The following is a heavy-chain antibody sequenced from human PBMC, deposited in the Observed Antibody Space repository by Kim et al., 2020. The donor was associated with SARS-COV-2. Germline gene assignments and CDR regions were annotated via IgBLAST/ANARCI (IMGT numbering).Heavy chain of an antibody. J-gene: IGHJ4*01. V-gene: IGHV4-34*01. CDR3: ARIEVFDFDF. CDR2: INHSGST. Sequence: SETLSLTCAVYGGSFSNYYWSWIRQSPGKGLEWIGEINHSGSTNYNPSLKSRVTISVDTSKNQSSLKLSSVTAADTAAYYCARIEVFDFDFWGHGALVTV. CDR1: GGSFSNYY. D-gene: IGHD2-21*01.